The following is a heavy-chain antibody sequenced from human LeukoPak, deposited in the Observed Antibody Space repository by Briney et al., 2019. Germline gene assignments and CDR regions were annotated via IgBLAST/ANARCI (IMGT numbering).Heavy chain of an antibody. Sequence: PGRSLILSCTASGFTFSSYGLHWVRQAPGKGLDLEPVISYDGSKKYYADSVKGLFTISRDNSKNTQYLEMHSLRAEDTVVYYCAKDQLISGGYCSNGVCPSFGMDVWGQGTTVTVSS. CDR3: AKDQLISGGYCSNGVCPSFGMDV. V-gene: IGHV3-30*18. D-gene: IGHD2-8*01. J-gene: IGHJ6*02. CDR2: ISYDGSKK. CDR1: GFTFSSYG.